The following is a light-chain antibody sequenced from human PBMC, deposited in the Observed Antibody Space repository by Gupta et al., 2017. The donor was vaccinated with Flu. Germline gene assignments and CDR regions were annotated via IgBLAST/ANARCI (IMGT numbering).Light chain of an antibody. Sequence: PSFLSASVGDEVAITCRASQGISNYLAWYQHKPGKAPKLLIYVASSVQSGVPSRFSGNESGTEFTLTISTLQPEDFATYYCQQRDRYPNTFGQGTKLEIK. CDR1: QGISNY. J-gene: IGKJ2*01. V-gene: IGKV1-9*01. CDR2: VAS. CDR3: QQRDRYPNT.